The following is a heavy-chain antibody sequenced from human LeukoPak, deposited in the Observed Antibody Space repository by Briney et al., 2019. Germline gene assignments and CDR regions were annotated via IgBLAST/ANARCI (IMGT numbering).Heavy chain of an antibody. V-gene: IGHV4-38-2*02. D-gene: IGHD4-17*01. J-gene: IGHJ5*02. Sequence: SETLSLTCTVSGYSISSGYYWGWIRQPPGKGLEWIGSIYHSGSTYYNPSLKSRVTISVDTSKNQFSLKLSSVTAADTAVYYCAREGAHGAQGKKNWFDPWGQGTLVTVSS. CDR3: AREGAHGAQGKKNWFDP. CDR1: GYSISSGYY. CDR2: IYHSGST.